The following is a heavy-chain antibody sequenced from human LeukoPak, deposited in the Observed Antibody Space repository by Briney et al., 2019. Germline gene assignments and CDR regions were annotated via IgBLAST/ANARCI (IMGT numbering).Heavy chain of an antibody. CDR1: GFTFSSYA. V-gene: IGHV3-30*04. J-gene: IGHJ4*02. CDR2: ISYDGSNK. CDR3: ARDSGIGAAGTSWAFDY. Sequence: GGSLRPSCAASGFTFSSYAMHWVRQAPGKGLEWVAVISYDGSNKYYADSVKGRFTISRDNSKNTLYLQMNSLRAEDTAVYYCARDSGIGAAGTSWAFDYWGQGTLVTVSS. D-gene: IGHD6-13*01.